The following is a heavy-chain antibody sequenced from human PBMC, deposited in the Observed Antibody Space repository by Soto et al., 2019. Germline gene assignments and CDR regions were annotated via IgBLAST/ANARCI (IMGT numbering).Heavy chain of an antibody. CDR3: AIDPRTARPSAMDV. J-gene: IGHJ6*02. V-gene: IGHV3-21*01. CDR1: GFTLSSYS. Sequence: GRSLRLSCAASGFTLSSYSMHWVRQVPGKGLEWVSSIGTRSDIYYADSVKGRFTISRDNAKNSLYLQMSGLRSEDTAVYYCAIDPRTARPSAMDVCGQGTTVTVSS. D-gene: IGHD6-6*01. CDR2: IGTRSDI.